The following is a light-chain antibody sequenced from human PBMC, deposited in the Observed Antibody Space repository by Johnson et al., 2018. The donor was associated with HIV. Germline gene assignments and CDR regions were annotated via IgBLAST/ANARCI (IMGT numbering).Light chain of an antibody. CDR3: GAWESSLSIYV. CDR2: ENN. V-gene: IGLV1-51*02. Sequence: QYVLTQPPSVSAAPGQKVTISCSGSSSNIGSTSVSWYQQLPGTAPKLLIYENNKRPSGIPASFSGSKSGMSATLGITRLQTGDEADYYCGAWESSLSIYVFGSGTKVTVL. CDR1: SSNIGSTS. J-gene: IGLJ1*01.